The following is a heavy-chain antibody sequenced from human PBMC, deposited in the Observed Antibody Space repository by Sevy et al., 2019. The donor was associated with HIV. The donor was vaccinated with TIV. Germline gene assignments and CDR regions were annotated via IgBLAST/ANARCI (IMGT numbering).Heavy chain of an antibody. J-gene: IGHJ2*01. D-gene: IGHD6-13*01. Sequence: GSLRLSCAASGFTFSSYAMHWVRQAPGKGLEYVSAISSNGGSTYYANSVKGRFTISRDNSKNTLYLQMGSLRAEDMAVYYCARDGSIAAAGTRYWYFDLWGRGTLVTVSS. CDR2: ISSNGGST. V-gene: IGHV3-64*01. CDR1: GFTFSSYA. CDR3: ARDGSIAAAGTRYWYFDL.